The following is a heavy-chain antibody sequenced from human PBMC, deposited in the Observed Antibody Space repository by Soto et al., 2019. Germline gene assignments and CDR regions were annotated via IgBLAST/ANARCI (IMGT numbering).Heavy chain of an antibody. CDR1: GFTFSSYS. D-gene: IGHD3-10*01. Sequence: EVQLVESGGGLVQPGGSLRLSCAASGFTFSSYSMNWVRQAPGKGLEWVSYISSSSSTIYYADSVKGRFTISRDNAKNPLYLQMNSLRAEDTAVYYCARDNPSTDILLWFGELFDYWGQGTLVTVSS. CDR3: ARDNPSTDILLWFGELFDY. V-gene: IGHV3-48*01. J-gene: IGHJ4*02. CDR2: ISSSSSTI.